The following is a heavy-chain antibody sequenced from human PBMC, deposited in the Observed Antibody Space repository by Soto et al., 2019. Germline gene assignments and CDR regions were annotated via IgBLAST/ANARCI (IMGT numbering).Heavy chain of an antibody. D-gene: IGHD2-8*01. CDR3: ARDRGRVYATYYYYGMDV. CDR2: ISYDGSNK. CDR1: GFTFSSYA. J-gene: IGHJ6*02. Sequence: ESGGGVVQPGRSLRLSCAASGFTFSSYAMHLVRQAPGKGLEWVAVISYDGSNKYYADSVKGRFTISRDNSKNTLYLQMNSLRAEDTAVYYCARDRGRVYATYYYYGMDVWGQGPKVTVSS. V-gene: IGHV3-30-3*01.